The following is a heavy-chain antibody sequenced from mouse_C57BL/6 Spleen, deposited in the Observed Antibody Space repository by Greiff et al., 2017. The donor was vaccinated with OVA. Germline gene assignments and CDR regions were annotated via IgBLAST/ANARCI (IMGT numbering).Heavy chain of an antibody. V-gene: IGHV1-69*01. CDR1: GYTFTSYW. J-gene: IGHJ2*01. CDR3: ALSTMITTSYFDY. D-gene: IGHD2-4*01. CDR2: IDPSDSYT. Sequence: VQLQQPGAELVMPGASVKLSCKASGYTFTSYWMHWVKQRPGQGLEWIGEIDPSDSYTNYNQKFKGKSTLTVDKDSSTAYMQLSSLTSEDSAVYYCALSTMITTSYFDYWGQGTTLTVSS.